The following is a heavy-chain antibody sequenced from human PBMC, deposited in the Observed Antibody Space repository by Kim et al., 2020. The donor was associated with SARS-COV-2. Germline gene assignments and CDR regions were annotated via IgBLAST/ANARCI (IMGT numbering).Heavy chain of an antibody. CDR2: INHSGST. CDR1: GGSFSGYY. J-gene: IGHJ4*02. Sequence: SETLSLTCAVYGGSFSGYYWSWIRQPPGKGLEWIGEINHSGSTNYNPSLKSRVTISVDTSKNQFSLKLSSVTAADTAVYYCARGIDRHVDTAMVSFDYWGQGTLVTVSS. V-gene: IGHV4-34*01. D-gene: IGHD5-18*01. CDR3: ARGIDRHVDTAMVSFDY.